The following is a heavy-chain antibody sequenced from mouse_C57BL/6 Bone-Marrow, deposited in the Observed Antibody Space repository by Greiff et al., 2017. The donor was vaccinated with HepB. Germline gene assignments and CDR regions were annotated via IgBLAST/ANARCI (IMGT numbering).Heavy chain of an antibody. V-gene: IGHV3-6*01. CDR3: ARDGD. Sequence: EVHLVESGPGLVEPSQSLSLTCSVTGYSITSGYYWNWIRQFPGNKLEWMGYISYDGSNNYNPSLKNRISITRDTSKNQFFLKLNSVTTEDTATYYCARDGDWGQGTLVTVSA. J-gene: IGHJ3*01. CDR1: GYSITSGYY. CDR2: ISYDGSN.